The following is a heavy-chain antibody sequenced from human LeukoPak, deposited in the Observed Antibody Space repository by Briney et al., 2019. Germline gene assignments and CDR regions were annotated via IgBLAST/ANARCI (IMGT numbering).Heavy chain of an antibody. CDR2: IYYSGST. CDR3: ARRTLKTSLRDP. CDR1: DGSIRSVSYY. V-gene: IGHV4-39*01. D-gene: IGHD3-16*02. Sequence: SETLSLTCTVTDGSIRSVSYYWAWIRQPPGKGLEWVGNIYYSGSTYYNPSLKSRVTISVDTSKNQISLKLSSVTAADTAVYYCARRTLKTSLRDPGGQGNLVTVSS. J-gene: IGHJ5*02.